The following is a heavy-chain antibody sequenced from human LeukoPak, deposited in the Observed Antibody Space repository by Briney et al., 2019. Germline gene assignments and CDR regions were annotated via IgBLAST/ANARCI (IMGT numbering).Heavy chain of an antibody. Sequence: GGSLRLSCAASGFTFSSYAMSWVRQAPGEGLEWVSAISGSGGSTYYADSVKGRFTISRDNSKNTLYLQMNSLRAEDTAVYYCAKARRVGYYYGSGSFPGPFDYWGQGTLVTVSS. CDR2: ISGSGGST. CDR1: GFTFSSYA. J-gene: IGHJ4*02. V-gene: IGHV3-23*01. CDR3: AKARRVGYYYGSGSFPGPFDY. D-gene: IGHD3-10*01.